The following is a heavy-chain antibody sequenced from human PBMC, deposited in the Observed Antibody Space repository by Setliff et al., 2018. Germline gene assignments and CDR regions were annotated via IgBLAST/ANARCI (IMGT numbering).Heavy chain of an antibody. V-gene: IGHV1-69*13. CDR1: GGTFSSDV. CDR3: ARELRSPFWHIDF. CDR2: LIPILRKT. Sequence: SVKVSCKASGGTFSSDVITWVRQAPGQGLEWMGRLIPILRKTNYAENFQGRVSITADXXTNTVHXXXXSLRTEDTAVYYCARELRSPFWHIDFWGQGTLVTVSS. J-gene: IGHJ4*02. D-gene: IGHD3-16*01.